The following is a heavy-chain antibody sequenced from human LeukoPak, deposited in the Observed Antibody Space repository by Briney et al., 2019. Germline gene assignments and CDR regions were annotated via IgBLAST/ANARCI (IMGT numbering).Heavy chain of an antibody. J-gene: IGHJ3*02. CDR3: AKERGGATFRAYDM. D-gene: IGHD1-26*01. V-gene: IGHV3-9*01. CDR1: GFTFDDYA. CDR2: ISWNSGNI. Sequence: PGGSLRLSCAASGFTFDDYAMHWVRQAPGKGLEWVSGISWNSGNIGYADSVKGRFTISRDNVKNSLYLQMNSLRAEDTALYYCAKERGGATFRAYDMWGQGTMVTVSS.